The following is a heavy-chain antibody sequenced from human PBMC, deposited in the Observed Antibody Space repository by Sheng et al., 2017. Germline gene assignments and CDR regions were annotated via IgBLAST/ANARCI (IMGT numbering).Heavy chain of an antibody. V-gene: IGHV4-34*01. D-gene: IGHD6-6*01. CDR2: INHSGST. J-gene: IGHJ5*02. CDR3: ARVFPRGYSSSWISWFDP. Sequence: QVQLQQWGAGLLKPSETLSLTCDVYGGSFSGYYWSWIRQPPGKGLEWIGEINHSGSTNYNPSLKSRVTISVDTSKNQFSLKLSSVTAADTAVYYCARVFPRGYSSSWISWFDPWGQGTLVTVSS. CDR1: GGSFSGYY.